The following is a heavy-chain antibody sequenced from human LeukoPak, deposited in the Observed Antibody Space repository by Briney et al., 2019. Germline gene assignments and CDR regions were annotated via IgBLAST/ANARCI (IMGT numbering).Heavy chain of an antibody. J-gene: IGHJ5*02. CDR2: MNPNSGNT. D-gene: IGHD1-26*01. CDR1: GYTFTSYD. Sequence: GASVKVSCKASGYTFTSYDINWVRQATGQGLEWMGWMNPNSGNTGYAQKFRGRVTMTRNTSISTAYMELSSLRSEDTAVYYCARGPLCRSYPNRFDPWGQGTLVNVSS. CDR3: ARGPLCRSYPNRFDP. V-gene: IGHV1-8*01.